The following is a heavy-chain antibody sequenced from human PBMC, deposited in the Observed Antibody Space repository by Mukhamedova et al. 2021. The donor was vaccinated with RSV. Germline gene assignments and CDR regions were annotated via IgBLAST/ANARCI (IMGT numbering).Heavy chain of an antibody. D-gene: IGHD4-17*01. Sequence: RVTISVDKSKNQFSLKLSSVTAADTAVYYCARGGQYGDYPEYWGQGTLVTVSS. V-gene: IGHV4-4*02. CDR3: ARGGQYGDYPEY. J-gene: IGHJ4*02.